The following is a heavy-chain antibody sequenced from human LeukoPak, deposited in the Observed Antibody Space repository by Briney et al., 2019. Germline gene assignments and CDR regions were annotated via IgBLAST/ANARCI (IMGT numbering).Heavy chain of an antibody. V-gene: IGHV4-30-4*08. CDR1: GGSISSGDYY. Sequence: SETLSLTCTVSGGSISSGDYYWSWIRQPPGKGLEWIGYIYYSGSTYYNPSLKSRVTISVDTSKNQFSLKLSSVTAADTAVYYCAREEIEMAFDYWGQGTLVTVSS. D-gene: IGHD5-24*01. CDR3: AREEIEMAFDY. CDR2: IYYSGST. J-gene: IGHJ4*02.